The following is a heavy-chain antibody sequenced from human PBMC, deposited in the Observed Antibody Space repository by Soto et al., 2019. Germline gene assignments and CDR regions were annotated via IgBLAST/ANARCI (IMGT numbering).Heavy chain of an antibody. V-gene: IGHV3-15*01. J-gene: IGHJ4*02. CDR2: IKSKTDGGTT. CDR3: TTAARADFWSGYYSFDY. D-gene: IGHD3-3*01. CDR1: GFTFSNAW. Sequence: EVQLVESGGGLVKPGGSLRLSCAASGFTFSNAWMSWVRQAPGKGLEWVGRIKSKTDGGTTDYAAPVKGRFTISRDDSKNTLYLQMNSLKTEDTAVYYCTTAARADFWSGYYSFDYWGQGTLVTVSS.